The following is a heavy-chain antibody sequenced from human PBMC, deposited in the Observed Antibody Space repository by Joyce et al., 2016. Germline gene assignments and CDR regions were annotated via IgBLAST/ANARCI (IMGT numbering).Heavy chain of an antibody. J-gene: IGHJ5*02. CDR3: ARGQNWFDP. V-gene: IGHV4-31*03. CDR2: ISYSGST. CDR1: GDSISRGDYY. Sequence: QVQLQESGPGLVKPSEPLSLTCTVSGDSISRGDYYWNWIRQHPGKGVEWIGYISYSGSTYYNPALKSRVTISVDTSKNQFSLRLTSVTAADTAVYYCARGQNWFDPWGQGTLVTVSS.